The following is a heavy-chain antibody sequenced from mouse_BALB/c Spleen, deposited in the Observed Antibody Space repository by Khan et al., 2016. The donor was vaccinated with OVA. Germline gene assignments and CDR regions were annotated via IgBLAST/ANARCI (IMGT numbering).Heavy chain of an antibody. V-gene: IGHV2-6*02. D-gene: IGHD2-4*01. Sequence: QVQLKESGPGLVAPSQSLSITCTVSGFSLTSYGVHWVRQPPGKGLEWLVVIWSDGKTTYNSTLKSRLSISKDNSKSQVFLKMNNLQTDDTAMYYYARNTHVITTVMDYWGQGTSVTVSS. CDR3: ARNTHVITTVMDY. CDR1: GFSLTSYG. J-gene: IGHJ4*01. CDR2: IWSDGKT.